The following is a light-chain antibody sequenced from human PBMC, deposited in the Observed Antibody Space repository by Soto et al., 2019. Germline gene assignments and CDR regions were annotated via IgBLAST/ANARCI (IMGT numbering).Light chain of an antibody. CDR3: ISYTGSSTSYV. CDR2: EVI. CDR1: SSDVGSYDH. V-gene: IGLV2-14*01. Sequence: QSALTQPASVSGSPGQSITISCSGTSSDVGSYDHVAWYQQFPCKTPKLMIYEVINRPSGVSSRFSGSKSGNTASLTISGLQAEDEADYYCISYTGSSTSYVFGTGTKVTVL. J-gene: IGLJ1*01.